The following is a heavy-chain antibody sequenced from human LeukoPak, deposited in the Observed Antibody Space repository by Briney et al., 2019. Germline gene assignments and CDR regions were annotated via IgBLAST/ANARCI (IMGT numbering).Heavy chain of an antibody. CDR2: IIPILGIA. Sequence: GASVKVSCKASGGTFSSYAISWVRQAPGQGLEWMGRIIPILGIANYAQKFQGRVTITADKSTSTAYMELSSLRSEDTAVYYCARANYYDRGAFDIWGQGTMVTVSS. D-gene: IGHD3-22*01. CDR3: ARANYYDRGAFDI. CDR1: GGTFSSYA. V-gene: IGHV1-69*04. J-gene: IGHJ3*02.